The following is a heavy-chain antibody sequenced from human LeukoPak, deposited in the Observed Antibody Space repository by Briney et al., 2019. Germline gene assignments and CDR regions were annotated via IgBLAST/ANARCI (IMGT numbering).Heavy chain of an antibody. J-gene: IGHJ4*02. CDR1: GYTFTAYY. CDR2: INPNSGGT. V-gene: IGHV1-2*02. Sequence: ASVKVSCKASGYTFTAYYMHWVRQAPGQGLEWMGWINPNSGGTNYAQKFQARVTMTTDTSISTAYMELSSLRSDDTAVYYCARRGTGDFDYWGQGTLVTVSS. CDR3: ARRGTGDFDY. D-gene: IGHD7-27*01.